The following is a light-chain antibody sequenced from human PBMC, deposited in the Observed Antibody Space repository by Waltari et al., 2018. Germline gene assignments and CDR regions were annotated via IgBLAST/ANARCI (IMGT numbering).Light chain of an antibody. CDR1: QNINNY. CDR2: KAV. CDR3: QQYYSSWT. Sequence: DIQMTQSPSTLSASVGDRVTLTCRASQNINNYLAWYQQQPGKAPRLLIQKAVGLKDGVPLRFSGSGSGTEFTLTISSLQPDDFATYYCQQYYSSWTFGQGTKVEIK. J-gene: IGKJ1*01. V-gene: IGKV1-5*03.